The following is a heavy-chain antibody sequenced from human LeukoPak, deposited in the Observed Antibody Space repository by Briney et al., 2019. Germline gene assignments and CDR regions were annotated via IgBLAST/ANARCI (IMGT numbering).Heavy chain of an antibody. Sequence: ASVKVSCKASGYTFTSYDINWVRQATGQGLEWMGWVSAYSGNTNYAQKLRGRVTMTTDTSTSTAYMELRSLRSDDTAVYYCARDSGANWFDPWGQGTLVTVSS. J-gene: IGHJ5*02. V-gene: IGHV1-18*01. CDR3: ARDSGANWFDP. CDR2: VSAYSGNT. CDR1: GYTFTSYD.